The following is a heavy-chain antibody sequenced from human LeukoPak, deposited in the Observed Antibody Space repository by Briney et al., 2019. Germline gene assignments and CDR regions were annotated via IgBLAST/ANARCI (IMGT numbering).Heavy chain of an antibody. CDR2: IYYSGST. CDR1: GSSISSSSYY. Sequence: SETLSLTCTVSGSSISSSSYYWGWIRQPPGKGLEWIGSIYYSGSTYYNPSLKSRVTISVDTSKNQFSLKLSSVTAADTAVYYCARQSGGGCCAFDIWGQGTMVTVSS. J-gene: IGHJ3*02. V-gene: IGHV4-39*01. CDR3: ARQSGGGCCAFDI. D-gene: IGHD3-16*01.